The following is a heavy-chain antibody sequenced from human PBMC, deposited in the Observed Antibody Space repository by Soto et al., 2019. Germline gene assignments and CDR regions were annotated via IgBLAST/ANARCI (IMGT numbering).Heavy chain of an antibody. V-gene: IGHV4-39*01. Sequence: PSETLSLTCTVSGGSISSGDYYWGWIRQPPGKGLEWIGTIYYSGSTYYNPSLKSRVTISVDTSKNQFSLKLSSVTAADTAVYYCARVRGYDTPAYFDYWGQGTLVTVSS. D-gene: IGHD5-12*01. CDR2: IYYSGST. CDR3: ARVRGYDTPAYFDY. J-gene: IGHJ4*02. CDR1: GGSISSGDYY.